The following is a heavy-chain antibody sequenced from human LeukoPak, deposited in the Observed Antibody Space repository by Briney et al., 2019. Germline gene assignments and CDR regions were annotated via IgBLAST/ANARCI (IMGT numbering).Heavy chain of an antibody. CDR2: IRGSGNII. CDR1: GFTFSDYY. CDR3: AKGSWMFDP. Sequence: GGSVRLSCAGSGFTFSDYYMSWIRQAPGKGLEWISYIRGSGNIIYYADSVKGRFTISRDNAKNSLYLQMNSLRAEDTAVYYCAKGSWMFDPWGQGTLVTVSS. J-gene: IGHJ5*02. D-gene: IGHD1-1*01. V-gene: IGHV3-11*01.